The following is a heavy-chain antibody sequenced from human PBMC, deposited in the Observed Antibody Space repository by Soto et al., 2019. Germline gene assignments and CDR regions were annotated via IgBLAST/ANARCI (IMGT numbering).Heavy chain of an antibody. D-gene: IGHD3-3*01. CDR3: ARDPGFWSGYLDY. Sequence: SETLSLTCTVSGGSISGYYWSWIRQPPGKGLEWIGYMYNSGSTNYNPSFKSRVTISVDTSKNQFSLKLSSVTAADTAVYYCARDPGFWSGYLDYWGQGTLVTVSS. J-gene: IGHJ4*02. CDR2: MYNSGST. V-gene: IGHV4-59*01. CDR1: GGSISGYY.